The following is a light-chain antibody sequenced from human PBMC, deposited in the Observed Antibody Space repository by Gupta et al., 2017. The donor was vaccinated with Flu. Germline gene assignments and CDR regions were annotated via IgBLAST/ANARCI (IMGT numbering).Light chain of an antibody. Sequence: EIVLTQYTATLSLSPGERATVSCMASQSVSSYLLWFKQKPGQAPRLLIYDASKRATGIPARFSGSGFGTDFTLTISSREPEDIAVYYCQQRSNPPPWTFGQGTKVEVK. CDR2: DAS. J-gene: IGKJ1*01. CDR1: QSVSSY. CDR3: QQRSNPPPWT. V-gene: IGKV3-11*01.